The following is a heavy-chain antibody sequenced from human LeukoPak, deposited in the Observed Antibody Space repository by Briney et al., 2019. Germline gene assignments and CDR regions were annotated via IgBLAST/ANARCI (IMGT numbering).Heavy chain of an antibody. CDR1: GYTFSTFG. J-gene: IGHJ4*02. CDR2: ISVYNGNT. D-gene: IGHD1-26*01. CDR3: ARVVGATIEYYFDY. V-gene: IGHV1-18*01. Sequence: ASVKVSCKPSGYTFSTFGITWVRQAPGQGLEWMGWISVYNGNTNYAQKFQGRVTMTTDTSTRIASMELRSLRSDDTAVYYCARVVGATIEYYFDYWGQGTLVTVSS.